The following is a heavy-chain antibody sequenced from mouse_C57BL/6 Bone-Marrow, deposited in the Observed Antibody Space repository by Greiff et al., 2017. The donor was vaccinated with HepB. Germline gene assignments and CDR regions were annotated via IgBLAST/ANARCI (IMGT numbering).Heavy chain of an antibody. Sequence: EVKVEESGGGLVKPGGSLKLSCAASGFTFSSYAMSWVRQTPEKRLEWVATISDGGSYTYYPDNVKGRFTISRDNAKNNLYLQMSHLKSEDTAMYYCASTAQATLYYAMDYWGQGTSVTVSS. CDR3: ASTAQATLYYAMDY. J-gene: IGHJ4*01. D-gene: IGHD3-2*02. CDR1: GFTFSSYA. CDR2: ISDGGSYT. V-gene: IGHV5-4*03.